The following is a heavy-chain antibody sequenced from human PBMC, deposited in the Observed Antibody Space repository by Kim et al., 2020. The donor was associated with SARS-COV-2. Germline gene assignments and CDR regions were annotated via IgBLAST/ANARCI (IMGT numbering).Heavy chain of an antibody. D-gene: IGHD3-3*01. J-gene: IGHJ4*02. Sequence: GGSLRLSCAASGFSFSTEWMTWVRQAPGKGLDWVPNLIKQEPRADYADYLRGGFTISRDNAEDSLFLQMNNLRADDTAVYYCARAGFAGAFDYWGQGILVTVSS. CDR2: LIKQEPRA. CDR1: GFSFSTEW. CDR3: ARAGFAGAFDY. V-gene: IGHV3-7*03.